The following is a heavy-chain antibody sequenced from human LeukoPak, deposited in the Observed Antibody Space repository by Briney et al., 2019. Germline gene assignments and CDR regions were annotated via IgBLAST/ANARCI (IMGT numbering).Heavy chain of an antibody. J-gene: IGHJ4*02. CDR1: GYTFTGYY. V-gene: IGHV1-2*02. D-gene: IGHD3-10*01. Sequence: SVKVSCKASGYTFTGYYMHWVRQAPGQGLEWMGWINPNSGGTNHAQKFQGRVTMTRDTSISTAYMELSRLRSDDTAVYYCARDRPLDADDYYGFYYFDYWGQGTLVTVSS. CDR2: INPNSGGT. CDR3: ARDRPLDADDYYGFYYFDY.